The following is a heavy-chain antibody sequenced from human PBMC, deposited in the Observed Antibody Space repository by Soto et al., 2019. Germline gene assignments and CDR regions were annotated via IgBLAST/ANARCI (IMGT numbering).Heavy chain of an antibody. CDR1: GGSISSGDYY. CDR3: ARDGDYYGSGSVYYFDY. Sequence: QVQLQESGPGLVKPSQTLSLTCTVSGGSISSGDYYWSWIRQPPGEGLEWIGYIHYSGSAYHNPSLKSRVTISVDTSKNQFSLRLSSVTAADTAVYYRARDGDYYGSGSVYYFDYWGQGTLVTVSS. D-gene: IGHD3-10*01. V-gene: IGHV4-30-4*01. J-gene: IGHJ4*02. CDR2: IHYSGSA.